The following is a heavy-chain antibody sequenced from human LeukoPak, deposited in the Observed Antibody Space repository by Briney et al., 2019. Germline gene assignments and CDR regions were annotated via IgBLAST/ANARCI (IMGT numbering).Heavy chain of an antibody. CDR2: IWYDGSHK. J-gene: IGHJ4*02. Sequence: GGSLRLSCAASGFTFSSYGMHWVRQAPGKGLEWVAVIWYDGSHKYHADSVKGRITVSRDNSKNTLYLQMNSLRAEDTAVYYCATDPDSSGYYYPIFDYWGQGTLVTVSS. D-gene: IGHD3-22*01. CDR1: GFTFSSYG. V-gene: IGHV3-33*01. CDR3: ATDPDSSGYYYPIFDY.